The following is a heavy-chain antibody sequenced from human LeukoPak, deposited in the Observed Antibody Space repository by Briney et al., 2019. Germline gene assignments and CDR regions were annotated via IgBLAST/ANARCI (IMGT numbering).Heavy chain of an antibody. D-gene: IGHD6-6*01. CDR1: GYTFIGYY. CDR3: ARGYSSSSWVDY. V-gene: IGHV1-2*02. J-gene: IGHJ4*02. Sequence: ASVKVSCKASGYTFIGYYMHWVRQAPGQGLEWMGWINPNSGGTNYAQKFQGRVTMTRDTSITTAYMELSRLRSDDTAIYYCARGYSSSSWVDYWGQGTLVTVSS. CDR2: INPNSGGT.